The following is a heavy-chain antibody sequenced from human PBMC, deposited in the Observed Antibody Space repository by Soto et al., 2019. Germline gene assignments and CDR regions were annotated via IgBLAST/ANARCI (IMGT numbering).Heavy chain of an antibody. Sequence: ASVKVSCKASGYTFPSYGISWVRQAPGQGLEWMGWISAYNGNTNYAQKLQGRVTMTTDTSTSTAYMELRSLRSDDTAVYYCARDGIMITFGGVIGIPKAPHYYYMDVWGKGTTVTVSS. CDR3: ARDGIMITFGGVIGIPKAPHYYYMDV. CDR2: ISAYNGNT. V-gene: IGHV1-18*01. J-gene: IGHJ6*03. D-gene: IGHD3-16*02. CDR1: GYTFPSYG.